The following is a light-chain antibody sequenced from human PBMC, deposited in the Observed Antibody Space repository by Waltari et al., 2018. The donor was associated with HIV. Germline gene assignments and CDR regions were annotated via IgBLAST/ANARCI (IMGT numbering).Light chain of an antibody. J-gene: IGLJ1*01. CDR3: CSYADSYSYV. CDR2: DVN. V-gene: IGLV2-11*01. CDR1: NSDVGGYNL. Sequence: QSALTQPRSVSGSPGQSVTISCTGTNSDVGGYNLVSWYQQYPGKAPKFLIYDVNKRPAGVPDRFSAVKAVNTASLTISGIQAEDEAEYYCCSYADSYSYVFGTGTKVTVL.